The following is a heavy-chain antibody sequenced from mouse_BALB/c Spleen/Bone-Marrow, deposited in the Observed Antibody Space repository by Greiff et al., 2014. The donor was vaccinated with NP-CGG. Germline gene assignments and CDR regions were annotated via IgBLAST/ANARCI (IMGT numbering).Heavy chain of an antibody. CDR3: ARWGKLGRGYFDV. Sequence: VQLKDSGAELVKPGASVKLSCTASGFNIKDTYMHWVKQRPEQGLEWIGRIDPANGNTKYDPKFQGEATITADTSSNTAYLQLSSLTSEDTAVYYCARWGKLGRGYFDVWGAGTTVTVSS. J-gene: IGHJ1*01. V-gene: IGHV14-3*02. D-gene: IGHD4-1*01. CDR1: GFNIKDTY. CDR2: IDPANGNT.